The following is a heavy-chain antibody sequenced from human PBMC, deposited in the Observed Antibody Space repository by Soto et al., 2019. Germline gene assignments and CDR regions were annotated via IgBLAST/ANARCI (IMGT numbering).Heavy chain of an antibody. CDR2: VNPSGGST. V-gene: IGHV1-46*01. D-gene: IGHD3-22*01. Sequence: ASVKVSCKASGYIFTAYSMHWVRRAPGQGLEWMGVVNPSGGSTNYAQKFQGRITLTRDTSRSTVYMDLSSLTSEDTAVYYCARASQMVINPYYYPMDVWGQGTTVTVSS. CDR1: GYIFTAYS. J-gene: IGHJ6*02. CDR3: ARASQMVINPYYYPMDV.